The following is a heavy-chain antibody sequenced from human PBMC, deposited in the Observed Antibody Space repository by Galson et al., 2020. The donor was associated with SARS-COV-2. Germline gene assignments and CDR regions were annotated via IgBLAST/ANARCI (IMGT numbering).Heavy chain of an antibody. CDR2: ISGSGGST. J-gene: IGHJ4*02. CDR1: GFTFSSYA. V-gene: IGHV3-23*01. Sequence: TGGSLRLSCAASGFTFSSYAMSWVRQAPGKGLEWVSAISGSGGSTYYADSVKGRFTISRDNSKNTLYLQMNSLSAEDTAVYYCANLAGGYSTYWGQGTLVTVSS. CDR3: ANLAGGYSTY. D-gene: IGHD4-4*01.